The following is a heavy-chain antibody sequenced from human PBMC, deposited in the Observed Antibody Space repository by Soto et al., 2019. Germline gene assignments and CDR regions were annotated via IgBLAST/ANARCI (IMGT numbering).Heavy chain of an antibody. V-gene: IGHV1-18*01. CDR2: ISAYNGNT. CDR1: GYTFTSYG. Sequence: GASVKVSCKASGYTFTSYGISRVRQAPGQGLEWMGWISAYNGNTNYAQKLQGRVTMTTDTSTSTAYMELRSLRSDHTAVYYCERQGSYYDFGRLHYCYGTDVWGQGTTVAVSS. D-gene: IGHD3-3*01. CDR3: ERQGSYYDFGRLHYCYGTDV. J-gene: IGHJ6*01.